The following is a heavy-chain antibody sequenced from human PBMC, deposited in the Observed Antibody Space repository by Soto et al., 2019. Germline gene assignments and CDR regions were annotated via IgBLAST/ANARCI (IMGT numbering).Heavy chain of an antibody. V-gene: IGHV4-59*01. D-gene: IGHD4-17*01. Sequence: SETLSLTCTVSGGSISSYYWSWIRQPPGKGLEWIGYIYYSGSTNYNPSLKSRVTISVDTSKNQFSLKLSSVTAADTAVYYCARVLWGVSDGDYRPNNWFDPWGQGTLVTVSS. CDR3: ARVLWGVSDGDYRPNNWFDP. CDR2: IYYSGST. J-gene: IGHJ5*02. CDR1: GGSISSYY.